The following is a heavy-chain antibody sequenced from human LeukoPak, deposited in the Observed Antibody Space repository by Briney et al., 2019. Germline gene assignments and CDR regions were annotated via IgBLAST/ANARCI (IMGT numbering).Heavy chain of an antibody. CDR2: IIPILGIA. J-gene: IGHJ4*02. CDR3: ATHGAYCSSTSCYTPGGFPAVFDY. V-gene: IGHV1-69*02. D-gene: IGHD2-2*02. CDR1: GYTFSDYY. Sequence: EASVKVSCKASGYTFSDYYMHWVRQAPGEGLEWMGRIIPILGIANYAQKFQGRVTITADKSTSTAYMELSSLRSEDTAVYYCATHGAYCSSTSCYTPGGFPAVFDYWGQGTLVTVSS.